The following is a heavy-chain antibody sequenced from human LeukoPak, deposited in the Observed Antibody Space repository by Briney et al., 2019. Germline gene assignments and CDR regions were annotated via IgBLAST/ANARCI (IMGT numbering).Heavy chain of an antibody. V-gene: IGHV3-23*01. D-gene: IGHD6-19*01. Sequence: GGSLRLSCAASGFTFSSYAMSWVRQAPGKGLEWVSAISGSGGSTYYADSVKGRFTISRDNSKNTLYLQMNSLRAEDTAVYYCAKGSPRSGWYRSYYYYGMDVWGQGTTVTVSS. CDR1: GFTFSSYA. CDR3: AKGSPRSGWYRSYYYYGMDV. CDR2: ISGSGGST. J-gene: IGHJ6*02.